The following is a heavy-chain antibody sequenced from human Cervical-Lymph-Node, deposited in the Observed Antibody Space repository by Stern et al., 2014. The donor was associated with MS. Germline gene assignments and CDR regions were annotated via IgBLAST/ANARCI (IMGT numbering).Heavy chain of an antibody. D-gene: IGHD6-13*01. CDR2: IWYDGSNK. J-gene: IGHJ4*02. CDR3: ARDRYSSSWYNYFDY. V-gene: IGHV3-33*01. CDR1: GFTFSSYG. Sequence: QVQLVESGGGVVQPGRSLRLSCAASGFTFSSYGMHWVRQAPGKGLEWVAVIWYDGSNKSYAASVKGRFTISRDNSKNTLYLQMNSLRAEDTAVYYCARDRYSSSWYNYFDYWGQGTLVTVSS.